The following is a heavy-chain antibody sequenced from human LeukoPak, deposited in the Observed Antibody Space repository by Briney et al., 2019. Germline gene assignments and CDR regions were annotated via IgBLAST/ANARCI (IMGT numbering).Heavy chain of an antibody. Sequence: GGSLRLSCAASGFTFSSYGMHWVRQVPGKGLEWVAVISYDGSNKYYADSVKGRFTISRDNSKNTLYLQMNSLRAEDTAVYYCAKDGRGGVPAAKTKGSYYYYGMDVWGQGTTVTVSS. J-gene: IGHJ6*02. V-gene: IGHV3-30*18. CDR1: GFTFSSYG. CDR3: AKDGRGGVPAAKTKGSYYYYGMDV. D-gene: IGHD2-2*01. CDR2: ISYDGSNK.